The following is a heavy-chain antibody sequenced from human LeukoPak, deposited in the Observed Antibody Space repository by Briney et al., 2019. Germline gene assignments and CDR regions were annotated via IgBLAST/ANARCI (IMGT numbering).Heavy chain of an antibody. D-gene: IGHD6-19*01. CDR2: INSNSGST. V-gene: IGHV1-2*02. J-gene: IGHJ4*02. CDR1: GYTFTGYY. CDR3: ARYDRGWYDY. Sequence: GASVTVSCKASGYTFTGYYMHWVRQAPGQGLEWMGWINSNSGSTNYAQRFQGRVIMTRDTSISTAYMELSRLRSDDTAVYYCARYDRGWYDYWGQGTLVTVSS.